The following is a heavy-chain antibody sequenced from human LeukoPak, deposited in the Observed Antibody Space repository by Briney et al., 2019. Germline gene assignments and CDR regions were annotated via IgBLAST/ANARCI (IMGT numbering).Heavy chain of an antibody. CDR3: ARAPLRFLEWLSFDY. CDR2: IYYSGST. Sequence: SETLSLTCTVSGGSISSGDYYWSWIRQPPGKGLEWIGYIYYSGSTYYNPPLKSRVTISVDTSKNQFSLKLSSVTAADTAVYYCARAPLRFLEWLSFDYWGQGTLVTVSS. CDR1: GGSISSGDYY. J-gene: IGHJ4*02. V-gene: IGHV4-30-4*01. D-gene: IGHD3-3*01.